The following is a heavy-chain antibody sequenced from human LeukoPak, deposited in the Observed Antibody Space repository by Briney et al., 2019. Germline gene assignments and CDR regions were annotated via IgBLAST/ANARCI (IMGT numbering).Heavy chain of an antibody. D-gene: IGHD5-12*01. CDR1: GFTFSSYE. Sequence: GGSLRLSCAASGFTFSSYEMNWVRQAPGKGLEWVSYISSSGSTIYYADSVKGRFTISRDNAKNSLYLQMNSLRAEDTAVYYCARDLEVATISESDYWGQGTLVTVSS. CDR2: ISSSGSTI. V-gene: IGHV3-48*03. CDR3: ARDLEVATISESDY. J-gene: IGHJ4*02.